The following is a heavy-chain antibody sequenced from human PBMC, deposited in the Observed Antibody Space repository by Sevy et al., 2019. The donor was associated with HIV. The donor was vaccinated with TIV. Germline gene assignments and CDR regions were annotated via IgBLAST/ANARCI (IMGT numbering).Heavy chain of an antibody. Sequence: GGSLRLSCAASGFTFNSYSIYWVRQAPGKGLEWVSYISGLSNYIYYGDSWKGRFTISRDNAKDSVYLQMNSLRVEDTAVYYCARGENWNYAEYWGQGILVTVSS. CDR1: GFTFNSYS. D-gene: IGHD1-7*01. CDR2: ISGLSNYI. J-gene: IGHJ4*02. CDR3: ARGENWNYAEY. V-gene: IGHV3-21*01.